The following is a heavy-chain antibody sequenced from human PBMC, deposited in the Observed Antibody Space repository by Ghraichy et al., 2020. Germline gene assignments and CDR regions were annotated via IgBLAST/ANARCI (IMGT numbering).Heavy chain of an antibody. CDR2: IYYSGST. CDR3: ARAGYSSGWYGPGHLNFDY. D-gene: IGHD6-19*01. CDR1: GGSISSYY. J-gene: IGHJ4*02. V-gene: IGHV4-59*01. Sequence: SETLSLTCTVSGGSISSYYWSWIRQPPGKGLEWIGYIYYSGSTNYNPSLKSRVTISVDTSKNQFSLKLSSVTAADTAVYYCARAGYSSGWYGPGHLNFDYWGQGTLVTVSS.